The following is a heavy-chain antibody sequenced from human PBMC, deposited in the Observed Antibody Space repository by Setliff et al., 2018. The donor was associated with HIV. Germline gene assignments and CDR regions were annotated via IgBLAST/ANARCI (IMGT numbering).Heavy chain of an antibody. Sequence: SETLSLTCSVSGGSASNSRYYWAWIRQPPGKGLEYIGSIHYNEKTYYNPSLKSRVTISIDTSKNQFSLNLTSVTAADTAVYYCASRIYYYDSNNFLREEGFDPWGQGTLVTVSS. CDR2: IHYNEKT. J-gene: IGHJ5*02. D-gene: IGHD3-22*01. V-gene: IGHV4-39*01. CDR1: GGSASNSRYY. CDR3: ASRIYYYDSNNFLREEGFDP.